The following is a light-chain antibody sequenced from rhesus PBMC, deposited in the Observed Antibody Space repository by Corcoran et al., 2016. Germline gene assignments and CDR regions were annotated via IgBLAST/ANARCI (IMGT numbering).Light chain of an antibody. Sequence: QSAPTQPPSVSGSHGQSVTISCTGTSSDIGGYNYVTWYQQPPGKAPKLMISGVSHLPSGVSDRFSGPKSGNTASLPISGLQAEDEADYYCCSYTTSSTTIFGAGTRLTVL. CDR3: CSYTTSSTTI. CDR2: GVS. J-gene: IGLJ1*01. V-gene: IGLV2S7*01. CDR1: SSDIGGYNY.